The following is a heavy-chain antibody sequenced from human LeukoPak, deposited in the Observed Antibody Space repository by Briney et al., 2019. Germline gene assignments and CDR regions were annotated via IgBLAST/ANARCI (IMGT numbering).Heavy chain of an antibody. Sequence: GRSLRLSCAASGFTFSSYGMHWVRQAPGKGLEWVAVISYDGSNKYYADSVKGRFTISRDNSKNTLYLQMNSLRAEDTAVYYCAKDFSWFGEFPLPDYWGQGTLVTVSS. V-gene: IGHV3-30*18. CDR1: GFTFSSYG. D-gene: IGHD3-10*01. J-gene: IGHJ4*02. CDR3: AKDFSWFGEFPLPDY. CDR2: ISYDGSNK.